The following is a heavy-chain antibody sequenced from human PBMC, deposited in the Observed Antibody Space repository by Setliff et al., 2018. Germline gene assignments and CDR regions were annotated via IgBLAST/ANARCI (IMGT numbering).Heavy chain of an antibody. Sequence: SAALSLTCTVSGGSISSGSNYWSWIRQPAGRGLEWIVHIDPSGNTNYHPSLKSRVTMSLDTSKNQFSLKVNSVTAADTAVYYCASQPGVPQIDGFDIWGQGTMVTVSS. D-gene: IGHD2-2*01. CDR2: IDPSGNT. CDR3: ASQPGVPQIDGFDI. V-gene: IGHV4-61*09. J-gene: IGHJ3*02. CDR1: GGSISSGSNY.